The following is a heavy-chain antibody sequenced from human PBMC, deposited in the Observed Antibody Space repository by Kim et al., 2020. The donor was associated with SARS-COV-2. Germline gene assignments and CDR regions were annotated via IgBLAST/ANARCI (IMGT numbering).Heavy chain of an antibody. CDR2: INAGNGNT. CDR1: GYTFTSYA. V-gene: IGHV1-3*01. Sequence: ASVKVSCKASGYTFTSYAMHWVRQAPGQRLEWMGWINAGNGNTKYSQKFQGRVTITRDTSASTAYMELSSLRSEDTAVYYCAGRELLWFGESHFDYWGQGTLVTVSS. D-gene: IGHD3-10*01. CDR3: AGRELLWFGESHFDY. J-gene: IGHJ4*02.